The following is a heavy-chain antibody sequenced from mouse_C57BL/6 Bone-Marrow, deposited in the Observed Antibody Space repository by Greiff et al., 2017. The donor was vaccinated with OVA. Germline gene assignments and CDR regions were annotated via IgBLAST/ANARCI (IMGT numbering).Heavy chain of an antibody. J-gene: IGHJ4*01. CDR2: IWSGGST. V-gene: IGHV2-2*01. CDR1: GFSLTSYG. Sequence: QVHVKQSGPGLVQPSQSLSITCTVSGFSLTSYGVHWVRQSPGKGLEWLGVIWSGGSTDYNAAFISRLSISKDNSKSQVFFKMNSLQADDTAIYYCARTFYYGNLYAMDYWGQGTSVTVSS. CDR3: ARTFYYGNLYAMDY. D-gene: IGHD2-1*01.